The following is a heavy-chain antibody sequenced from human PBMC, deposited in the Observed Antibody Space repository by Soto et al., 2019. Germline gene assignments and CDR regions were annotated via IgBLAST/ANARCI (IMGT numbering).Heavy chain of an antibody. CDR1: GGSISSSNW. V-gene: IGHV4-4*02. J-gene: IGHJ4*02. CDR3: ARGLYSSSPGFDY. Sequence: SETLSLTCAVSGGSISSSNWWSWVRQPPGKGLEWIGYIYHSGSTYYNPSLKSRVTISVDRSKNQFSLKLSSVTAADTAVYYCARGLYSSSPGFDYWGQGTLVTVSS. D-gene: IGHD6-6*01. CDR2: IYHSGST.